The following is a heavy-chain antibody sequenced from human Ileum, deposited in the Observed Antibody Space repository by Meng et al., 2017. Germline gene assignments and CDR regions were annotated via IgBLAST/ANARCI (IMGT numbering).Heavy chain of an antibody. CDR1: SGSISSNTY. D-gene: IGHD4-23*01. CDR3: ARHGGYSQDF. J-gene: IGHJ4*02. CDR2: ISHSGSA. Sequence: QGHVPDAGPGLVRPSGTLSLTCAVSSGSISSNTYWSWVRQPHGKGLEWIGQISHSGSAYYNPSLKGRVTMSVDKSKSQFSLMLTSVTAADTAIYYCARHGGYSQDFWGQGTLVTVSS. V-gene: IGHV4-4*02.